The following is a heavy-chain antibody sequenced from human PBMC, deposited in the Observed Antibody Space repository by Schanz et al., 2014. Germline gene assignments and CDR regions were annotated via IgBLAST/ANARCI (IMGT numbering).Heavy chain of an antibody. Sequence: QVHLVQSGAEVHKPGASLKISCKASGYTFTNFFLHWVRQAPGQGLEWMGRIIPILGIANYAQKFQGRVTITADKSTFTAYMDVSSLRSEDTAVYYWARDGVDAAAGGNYWGQGTLVTVSP. CDR1: GYTFTNFF. CDR3: ARDGVDAAAGGNY. J-gene: IGHJ4*02. V-gene: IGHV1-69*09. D-gene: IGHD6-13*01. CDR2: IIPILGIA.